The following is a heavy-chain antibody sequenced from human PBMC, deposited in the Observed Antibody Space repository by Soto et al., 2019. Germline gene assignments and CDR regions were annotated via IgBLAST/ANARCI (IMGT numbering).Heavy chain of an antibody. CDR2: ISSSGSTI. CDR3: ARTYSIGWFDY. J-gene: IGHJ4*02. Sequence: GASLRLSCAASGFTFSSYEMNWVRQAPGKGLELVSYISSSGSTIYYAYSVKGRLTISRDNAKNSLYLQMNSLRAEETAVYYCARTYSIGWFDYWGQGTLVTVSS. CDR1: GFTFSSYE. V-gene: IGHV3-48*03. D-gene: IGHD6-19*01.